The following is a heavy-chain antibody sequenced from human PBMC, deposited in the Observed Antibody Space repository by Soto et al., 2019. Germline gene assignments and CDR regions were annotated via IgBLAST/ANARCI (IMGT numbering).Heavy chain of an antibody. CDR3: AKGRMWFGELSPWFDP. V-gene: IGHV3-30-3*01. D-gene: IGHD3-10*01. Sequence: PGGSLRLSCAASGFTFSSHAFHWVRQAPGKGLEWVAIISFDGSNIYNADSVKGRFTISRDNSKNTLYLQMNSLRTEDTAVYYCAKGRMWFGELSPWFDPWGQGTRVTVSS. CDR1: GFTFSSHA. CDR2: ISFDGSNI. J-gene: IGHJ5*02.